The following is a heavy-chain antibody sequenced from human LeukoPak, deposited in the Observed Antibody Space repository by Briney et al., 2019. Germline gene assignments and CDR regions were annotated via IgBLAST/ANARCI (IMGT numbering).Heavy chain of an antibody. CDR2: NYSSGTI. D-gene: IGHD5-24*01. Sequence: PSETLSLTCTVSGGSISSGSYYWSWIRQPAGKGLEWIGRNYSSGTINYNPSLKSRVTMSLDTSKNQFSLKLSSVTAADTAIYYCGGSRDGYIDYWGQGTLVTVSS. CDR1: GGSISSGSYY. CDR3: GGSRDGYIDY. J-gene: IGHJ4*02. V-gene: IGHV4-61*02.